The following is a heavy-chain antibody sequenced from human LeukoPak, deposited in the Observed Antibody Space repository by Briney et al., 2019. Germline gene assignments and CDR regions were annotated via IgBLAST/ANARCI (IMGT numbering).Heavy chain of an antibody. CDR2: INHSGTT. D-gene: IGHD1-1*01. V-gene: IGHV4-38-2*02. Sequence: SETLSLTCTVSHYSISSGYYWGWIRPSPGKGLEWIGSINHSGTTYYNPSLESRVTISVDTSKNQFSLKQNSVTAADTAVYYCVRDTPTGYFAYWGQGSLVTVSS. J-gene: IGHJ4*02. CDR1: HYSISSGYY. CDR3: VRDTPTGYFAY.